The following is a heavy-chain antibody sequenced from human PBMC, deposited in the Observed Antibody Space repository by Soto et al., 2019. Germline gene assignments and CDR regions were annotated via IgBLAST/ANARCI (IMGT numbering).Heavy chain of an antibody. CDR3: AKDRMGLRFLEWTKKFDF. V-gene: IGHV3-23*01. CDR2: ISGSGGST. D-gene: IGHD3-3*01. Sequence: GGSLRLSCAASGFTFSSYAMSWVLQAPWKGLEWVSAISGSGGSTYYADSVKGRFTISRDNPKNTLYLQMNSLRAEDTAVYYCAKDRMGLRFLEWTKKFDFWGKGNLVTVYS. CDR1: GFTFSSYA. J-gene: IGHJ4*02.